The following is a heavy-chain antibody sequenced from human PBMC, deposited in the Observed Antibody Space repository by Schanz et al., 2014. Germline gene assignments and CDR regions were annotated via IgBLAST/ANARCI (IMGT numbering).Heavy chain of an antibody. CDR3: ASPAGYSDYGTYFDF. J-gene: IGHJ4*02. CDR1: GFTFSSYA. CDR2: ISYDGSNK. Sequence: QVQLVESGGGVVQPGRSLRLSCAAYGFTFSSYAMHWVRQAPGKGLEWVAVISYDGSNKYYADSVKGRFTISRDNSKNTLYLQMNSLRTEDTAVYYCASPAGYSDYGTYFDFWGQGTLVTVSS. D-gene: IGHD5-12*01. V-gene: IGHV3-30-3*01.